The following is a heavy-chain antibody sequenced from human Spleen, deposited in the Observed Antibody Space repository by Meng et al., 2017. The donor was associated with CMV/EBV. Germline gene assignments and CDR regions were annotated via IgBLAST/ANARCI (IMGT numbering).Heavy chain of an antibody. CDR2: INHSGST. CDR1: GGSFSGYY. V-gene: IGHV4-34*01. D-gene: IGHD2-2*01. J-gene: IGHJ5*02. CDR3: ARRYCSSTSCYLGGFDP. Sequence: SETLALTCAVYGGSFSGYYWSWIRQPPGKGLEWIGEINHSGSTNYNPSLKSRVTISVDTSKNQFSLKLSSVTAADTVVYYCARRYCSSTSCYLGGFDPWGQGTLVTVSS.